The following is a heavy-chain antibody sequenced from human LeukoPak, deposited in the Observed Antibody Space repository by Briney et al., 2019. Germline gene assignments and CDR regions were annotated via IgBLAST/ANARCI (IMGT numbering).Heavy chain of an antibody. J-gene: IGHJ4*02. CDR1: GYTFTSYG. V-gene: IGHV1-18*01. CDR2: ISAYNGNT. D-gene: IGHD3-22*01. CDR3: AGSSADYDSSGYYYVH. Sequence: ASVKVSCKASGYTFTSYGISWVRQAPGQGLEWMGWISAYNGNTNYAQKLQGRVTMTTDTSTSTAYMGLRSLRSDDTAVYYCAGSSADYDSSGYYYVHWGQGTLVTVSS.